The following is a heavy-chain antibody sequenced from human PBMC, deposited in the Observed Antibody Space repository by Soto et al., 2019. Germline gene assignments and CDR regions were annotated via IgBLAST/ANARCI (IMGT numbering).Heavy chain of an antibody. CDR3: AREGEYQLPSLAFDI. V-gene: IGHV1-18*04. CDR2: ISAYNGNT. J-gene: IGHJ3*02. Sequence: QVQLVQSGAEVKKPGASVKVSCKASGYTFTSYGISWVRQAPGQGLEWMGWISAYNGNTNYAQKLRGRVTMTPDTSTSTVYMELRSLRSADTAVYYCAREGEYQLPSLAFDIWGQGTMVTVSS. CDR1: GYTFTSYG. D-gene: IGHD2-2*01.